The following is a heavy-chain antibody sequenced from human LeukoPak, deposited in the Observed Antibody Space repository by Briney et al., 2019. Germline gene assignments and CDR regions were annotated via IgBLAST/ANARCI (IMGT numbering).Heavy chain of an antibody. V-gene: IGHV3-23*01. CDR1: GFTFSSYA. J-gene: IGHJ4*02. D-gene: IGHD1-26*01. CDR3: AKAYAFVGANYFDY. CDR2: ISGSGGST. Sequence: GGSLRLSCAASGFTFSSYAMSWVRQAPGKGLEWVSAISGSGGSTYYADSVKGRFTISRDNSKNTLYLQMNSLGAEDAAIYYCAKAYAFVGANYFDYWGQGTLVTVSS.